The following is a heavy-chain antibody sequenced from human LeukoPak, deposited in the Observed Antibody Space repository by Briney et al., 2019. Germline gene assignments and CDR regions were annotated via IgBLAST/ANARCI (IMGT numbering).Heavy chain of an antibody. J-gene: IGHJ4*02. Sequence: SETLSLTCAVYGGSFSGYYWSWIRQPPGKGLEWIGEINHSGSTNYNPSLKSRVTISVDTSKNQFPLKLSSVTAADTAVYYCARDRRSGSYYDYWGQGTLVTVSS. CDR2: INHSGST. CDR3: ARDRRSGSYYDY. D-gene: IGHD1-26*01. CDR1: GGSFSGYY. V-gene: IGHV4-34*01.